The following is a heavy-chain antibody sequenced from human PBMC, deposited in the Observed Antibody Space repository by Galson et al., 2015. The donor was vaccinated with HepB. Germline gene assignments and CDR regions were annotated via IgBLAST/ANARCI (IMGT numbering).Heavy chain of an antibody. CDR1: GYTFTSYG. CDR2: ISAYNGNT. V-gene: IGHV1-18*04. CDR3: AREGLRVAVAGTGAYYYYGMDV. Sequence: SVKVSCKASGYTFTSYGISWVRQAPGQGLEWMGWISAYNGNTNYAQKLQGRVTMTTDTSTSTAYMELRSLRSDDTAVYYCAREGLRVAVAGTGAYYYYGMDVWGQGTTVTVSS. D-gene: IGHD6-19*01. J-gene: IGHJ6*02.